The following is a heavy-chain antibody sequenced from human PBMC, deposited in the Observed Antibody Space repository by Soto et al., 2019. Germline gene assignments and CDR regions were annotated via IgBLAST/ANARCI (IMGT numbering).Heavy chain of an antibody. CDR1: GYTFTSYR. V-gene: IGHV1-18*04. J-gene: IGHJ4*02. CDR3: ATHREVGATTSLDY. Sequence: DSVKVSWKASGYTFTSYRISWVLQAPGQGLEWMGWISAYNGNTNYAQKLQGRVTMTTDTSTSTAYMELRSLRSDDTAVYYCATHREVGATTSLDYWGQGTLVTVSS. D-gene: IGHD1-26*01. CDR2: ISAYNGNT.